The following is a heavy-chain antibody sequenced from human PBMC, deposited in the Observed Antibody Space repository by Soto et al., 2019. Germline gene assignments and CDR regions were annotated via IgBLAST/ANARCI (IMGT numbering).Heavy chain of an antibody. D-gene: IGHD6-19*01. CDR1: GYMFTSYF. Sequence: QGHLVQSGAEVKRPGASVRVSCESSGYMFTSYFIHWVRQAPGQGLEWVGVINPSDGTTTYAQKFQGRITMTRDTSTTKVDMGLSSLRSEDTAVYYCARDKDSSARPRAEFDYWGQGTLITVSS. CDR3: ARDKDSSARPRAEFDY. V-gene: IGHV1-46*01. CDR2: INPSDGTT. J-gene: IGHJ4*02.